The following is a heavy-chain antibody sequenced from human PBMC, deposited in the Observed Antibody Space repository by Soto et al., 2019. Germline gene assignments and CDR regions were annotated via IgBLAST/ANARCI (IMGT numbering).Heavy chain of an antibody. V-gene: IGHV4-34*01. Sequence: SETLSLTCAVYGGSFSGYYWSWIRQPPGKGLEWIGEINHSGSTNYNPSLKSRVTISVDTSKNQFSLKLSSVTAADTAVYYCARSRYDFWSGYYPRVVYYYYGMDVWGQGTTVTVSS. D-gene: IGHD3-3*01. CDR1: GGSFSGYY. CDR3: ARSRYDFWSGYYPRVVYYYYGMDV. J-gene: IGHJ6*02. CDR2: INHSGST.